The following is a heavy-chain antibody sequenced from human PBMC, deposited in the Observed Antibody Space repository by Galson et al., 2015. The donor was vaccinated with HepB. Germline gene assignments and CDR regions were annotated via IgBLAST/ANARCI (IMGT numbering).Heavy chain of an antibody. V-gene: IGHV3-11*06. Sequence: SLRLSCAASGFTLSDYYMSWIRQAPGKGLEWVSYISSSSSYTNYADSVKGRFTISRDNAKNSLYLQMNSLRAEDTAVYYCARSSGSYYFDYWGQGTLVTVSS. CDR3: ARSSGSYYFDY. J-gene: IGHJ4*02. D-gene: IGHD1-26*01. CDR2: ISSSSSYT. CDR1: GFTLSDYY.